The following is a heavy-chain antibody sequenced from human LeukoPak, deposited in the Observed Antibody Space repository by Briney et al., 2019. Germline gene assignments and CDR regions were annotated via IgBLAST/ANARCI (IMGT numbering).Heavy chain of an antibody. CDR2: IGASGSHT. CDR1: GFTFNNYA. CDR3: GKDPGDSSWYFVL. D-gene: IGHD6-13*01. J-gene: IGHJ4*02. V-gene: IGHV3-23*01. Sequence: PGGSLRLSCAASGFTFNNYAMSWVRQTPGKGLEWVSTIGASGSHTYYADSVKGRFTISRGNSYNTLYLQMSSLRADDTAVYYCGKDPGDSSWYFVLWGQGTLVTVSS.